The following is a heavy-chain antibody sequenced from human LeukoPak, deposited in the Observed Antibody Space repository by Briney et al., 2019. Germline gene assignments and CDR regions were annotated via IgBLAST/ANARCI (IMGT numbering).Heavy chain of an antibody. J-gene: IGHJ3*02. CDR1: GGSISSGDYY. CDR3: AREADTAMVSAFDI. CDR2: IYYSGST. V-gene: IGHV4-30-4*08. D-gene: IGHD5-18*01. Sequence: SQPLSLTCTVSGGSISSGDYYWSWIRQPPGKGLEWIGYIYYSGSTYYNPSLKSRVTISVDTSKNQFSLKLSSVTAADTAVYYCAREADTAMVSAFDIWGQGTMVTVSS.